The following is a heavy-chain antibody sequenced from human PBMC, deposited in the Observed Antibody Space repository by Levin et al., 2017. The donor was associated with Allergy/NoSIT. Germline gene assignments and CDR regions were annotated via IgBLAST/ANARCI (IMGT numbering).Heavy chain of an antibody. CDR3: AKDLGQGGAVAATFDY. CDR2: ISWNSGST. J-gene: IGHJ4*02. CDR1: GFTFDDYA. Sequence: HPGGSLRLSCAASGFTFDDYAMHWVRQAPGKGLEWVSRISWNSGSTGYADSVKGRFTISRDNAKNSLYLQMNSLRDEDTALYYCAKDLGQGGAVAATFDYWGQGTLVTVSS. V-gene: IGHV3-9*01. D-gene: IGHD6-19*01.